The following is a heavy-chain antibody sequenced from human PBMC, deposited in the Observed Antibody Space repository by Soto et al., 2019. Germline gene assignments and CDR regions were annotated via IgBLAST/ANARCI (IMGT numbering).Heavy chain of an antibody. CDR2: ISVSGGTP. CDR3: AKAAAGSSGFNFDY. D-gene: IGHD6-19*01. Sequence: GGSLRLSCAASGFTFSTYGMSWVRQAPGRGLEWVSSISVSGGTPYYADSVKGRFTISRDNSKNTLYLQMNSLRAEDTALYYCAKAAAGSSGFNFDYWGQGTLVTVSS. CDR1: GFTFSTYG. J-gene: IGHJ4*02. V-gene: IGHV3-23*01.